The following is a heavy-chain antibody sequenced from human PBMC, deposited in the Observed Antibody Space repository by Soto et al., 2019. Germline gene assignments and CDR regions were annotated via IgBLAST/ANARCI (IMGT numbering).Heavy chain of an antibody. CDR2: IWNDGSNK. V-gene: IGHV3-33*01. Sequence: VGSLRLSCAASGFTLNTQGMDWVRQAPGKGLEWVAVIWNDGSNKYYADSVKGRFTISRDSSKNTLYLQMNSLRAEDTAVYYCARNLGGSYGPFDYWGQGTLVTVSS. J-gene: IGHJ4*02. CDR3: ARNLGGSYGPFDY. D-gene: IGHD5-18*01. CDR1: GFTLNTQG.